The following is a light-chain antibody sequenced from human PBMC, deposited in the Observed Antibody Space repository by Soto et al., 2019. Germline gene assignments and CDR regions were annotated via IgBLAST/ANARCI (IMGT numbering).Light chain of an antibody. CDR1: QSVSSN. V-gene: IGKV3-20*01. J-gene: IGKJ1*01. CDR2: GAS. Sequence: EIVMTQSPATLSVSPGERATLSCRASQSVSSNLAWYQQKPGQAPRLLIYGASSRATGIPDGFSGSGSGTDFNLTVNRLAPEDFAVYYCHQYATSPRTFGQGTKVDIK. CDR3: HQYATSPRT.